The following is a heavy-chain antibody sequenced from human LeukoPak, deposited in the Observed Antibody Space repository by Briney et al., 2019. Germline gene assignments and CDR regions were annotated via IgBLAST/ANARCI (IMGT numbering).Heavy chain of an antibody. CDR2: ISYDGSNK. D-gene: IGHD2-15*01. CDR1: GFTFSSYA. CDR3: ANGGYYSLDS. J-gene: IGHJ4*02. Sequence: GGSLRLSCAASGFTFSSYAMHWVRQAPGKGLEWVAVISYDGSNKYYADSVKGRFTISRDNSKRTLFLQTDSLRGEDTAVYYCANGGYYSLDSWGQGTLVTVSS. V-gene: IGHV3-30-3*01.